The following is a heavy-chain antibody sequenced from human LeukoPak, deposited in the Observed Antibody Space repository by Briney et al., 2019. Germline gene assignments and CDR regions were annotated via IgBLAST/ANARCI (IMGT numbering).Heavy chain of an antibody. V-gene: IGHV4-39*01. CDR3: ARLRDYDRYFDL. Sequence: SETLSLTCTVSGGSISSSTYYWGWIRQPPGKGLEWIGTIYFSGNTYYSPSRTSRVTISVDTSKNQFSPNLSSVTAADTAVYYCARLRDYDRYFDLWGRGTLVTVSS. CDR1: GGSISSSTYY. D-gene: IGHD3-22*01. CDR2: IYFSGNT. J-gene: IGHJ2*01.